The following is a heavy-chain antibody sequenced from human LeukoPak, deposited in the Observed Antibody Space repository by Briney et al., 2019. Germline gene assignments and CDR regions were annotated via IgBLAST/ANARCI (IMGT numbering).Heavy chain of an antibody. Sequence: SETLSLTCTVSGGSISSYYWSWIRQPPGKGLEWIGYIYYSGSTNYNPSLKSRVTISVDTSKNQFSLKLGSVTAADTAVYYCARHDYGDHPPDYWGQGTLVTVSS. V-gene: IGHV4-59*08. D-gene: IGHD4-17*01. J-gene: IGHJ4*02. CDR3: ARHDYGDHPPDY. CDR1: GGSISSYY. CDR2: IYYSGST.